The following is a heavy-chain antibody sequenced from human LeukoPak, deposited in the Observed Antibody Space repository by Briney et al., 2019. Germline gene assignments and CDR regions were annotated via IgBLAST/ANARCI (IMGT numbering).Heavy chain of an antibody. Sequence: PSETLPLTCTVSGGSISSYYWSWIRQPPGKGLEWIGYIYYSGSTNYNPSLKSRVTISVDTSKNQFSLKLSSVTAADTAVYYCARTVMTTVTTRSYYYYGMDVWGQGTTVTVSS. V-gene: IGHV4-59*08. CDR2: IYYSGST. D-gene: IGHD4-17*01. CDR1: GGSISSYY. CDR3: ARTVMTTVTTRSYYYYGMDV. J-gene: IGHJ6*02.